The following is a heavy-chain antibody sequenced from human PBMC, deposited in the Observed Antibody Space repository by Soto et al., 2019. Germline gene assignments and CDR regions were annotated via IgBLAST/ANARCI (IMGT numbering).Heavy chain of an antibody. CDR1: GFPFTSYG. J-gene: IGHJ4*02. CDR2: ISYDGSDK. CDR3: VGGQYYFDY. V-gene: IGHV3-30*03. Sequence: QVQLVESGGGVVQPGRSLGLSRAASGFPFTSYGMHWVREGPDKGLEWVAIISYDGSDKYYADSVKGRFTISRDNSKNTLYLQMNSLRPEDTALYYCVGGQYYFDYRGQGTLVIVSS. D-gene: IGHD3-10*01.